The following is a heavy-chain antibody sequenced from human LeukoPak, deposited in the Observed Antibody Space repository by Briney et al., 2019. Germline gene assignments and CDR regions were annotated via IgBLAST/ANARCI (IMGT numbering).Heavy chain of an antibody. CDR1: GFTFSDHA. V-gene: IGHV3-30*03. CDR3: ARDGQYSSSSDLWWGGLGYYYYYMDV. D-gene: IGHD6-6*01. Sequence: PGGSLRLSCAASGFTFSDHALHWVRQAPGKGLEWVAVISNDGSNKYYADSVKGRFTISRDDSKDTVYLQVNSLRAEDTAVYYCARDGQYSSSSDLWWGGLGYYYYYMDVWGKGTTVTVSS. CDR2: ISNDGSNK. J-gene: IGHJ6*03.